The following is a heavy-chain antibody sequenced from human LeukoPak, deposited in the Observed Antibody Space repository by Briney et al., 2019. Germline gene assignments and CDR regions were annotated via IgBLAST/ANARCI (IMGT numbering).Heavy chain of an antibody. Sequence: PGGSLRLSCAASGFTFSSYSMNWVRQAPGKGLEWVSSISSSSSYIYYADSVKGRFTISRDNAKNSLYLQMNSLRAEDTAVYYCARGGGIVGATSLVGYWGQGTLVTVSS. CDR1: GFTFSSYS. CDR2: ISSSSSYI. V-gene: IGHV3-21*01. J-gene: IGHJ4*02. CDR3: ARGGGIVGATSLVGY. D-gene: IGHD1-26*01.